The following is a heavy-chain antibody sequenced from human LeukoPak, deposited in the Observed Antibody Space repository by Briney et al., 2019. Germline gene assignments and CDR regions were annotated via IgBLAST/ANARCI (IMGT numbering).Heavy chain of an antibody. CDR1: GVSVSDSFAHY. D-gene: IGHD3-10*01. CDR3: ARHYGP. CDR2: VHHTGRT. J-gene: IGHJ4*02. V-gene: IGHV4-39*01. Sequence: SETLSLTCIVSGVSVSDSFAHYWSWVRQPPGKGFEWIAEVHHTGRTIYSPSFARRVIIFVDTSKNQVSLKLTSVTATDTAVYYCARHYGPWGQGTLVTVSS.